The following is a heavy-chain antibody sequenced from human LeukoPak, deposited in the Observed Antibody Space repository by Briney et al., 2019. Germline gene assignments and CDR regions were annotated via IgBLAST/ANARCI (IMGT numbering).Heavy chain of an antibody. D-gene: IGHD3/OR15-3a*01. CDR1: GGSFSGYY. Sequence: PSETLSLTCAVYGGSFSGYYWSWIRQPPGKGLEWIGEINHSGSTNYNPSLKSRVTISVDTSKNQFSLKLSSVTAADTAVYYCARGRDWAYGYWGQGTLVTVSS. J-gene: IGHJ4*02. V-gene: IGHV4-34*01. CDR3: ARGRDWAYGY. CDR2: INHSGST.